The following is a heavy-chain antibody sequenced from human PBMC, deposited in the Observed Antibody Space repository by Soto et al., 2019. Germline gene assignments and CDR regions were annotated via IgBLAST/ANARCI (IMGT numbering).Heavy chain of an antibody. CDR2: IIPIFATA. CDR1: GGTFSSYA. V-gene: IGHV1-69*12. D-gene: IGHD6-13*01. J-gene: IGHJ6*02. Sequence: QVQLVQSGAEVKKPGSSVKVSCKASGGTFSSYAISWVRQAPGQGLEWMGGIIPIFATANYAQKFQGRVTVTADESTSTAYMELSSLRSEDTAVYYCASPPSSSRYYYGMDVWGRGTTVTDSS. CDR3: ASPPSSSRYYYGMDV.